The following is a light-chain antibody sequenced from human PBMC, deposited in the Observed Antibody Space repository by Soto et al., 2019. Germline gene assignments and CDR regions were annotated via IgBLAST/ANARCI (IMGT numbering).Light chain of an antibody. CDR3: QSYDSSLSAWV. CDR1: SSNIVAGSD. Sequence: QSVLRQPPSVSVAPGQRVTISCTGSSSNIVAGSDVHWYQQVPAAAPKLLVSGRYNRPSGVPDRFSGCKSGPSASLAITGPQAEDEADFYCQSYDSSLSAWVFGTGTKVTVL. CDR2: GRY. J-gene: IGLJ1*01. V-gene: IGLV1-40*01.